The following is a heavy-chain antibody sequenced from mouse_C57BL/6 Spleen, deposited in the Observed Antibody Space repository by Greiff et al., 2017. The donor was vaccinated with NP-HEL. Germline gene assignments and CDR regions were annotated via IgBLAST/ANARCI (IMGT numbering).Heavy chain of an antibody. J-gene: IGHJ2*01. Sequence: EVQLQQSGPELVKPGASVKISCKASGYTFTDYYMNWVKQSHGKSLEWIGDINPNNGGTSYNQKFKGKATLTVDKSSSTAYMELRSLTSEDSAVYYCARSGDVGYFDYWGQGTTLTVSS. CDR3: ARSGDVGYFDY. CDR2: INPNNGGT. CDR1: GYTFTDYY. D-gene: IGHD3-1*01. V-gene: IGHV1-26*01.